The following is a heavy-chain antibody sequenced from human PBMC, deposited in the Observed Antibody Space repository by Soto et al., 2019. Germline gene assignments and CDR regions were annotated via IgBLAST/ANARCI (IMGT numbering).Heavy chain of an antibody. CDR2: IGTLHDT. CDR1: GFTFSASD. CDR3: TRQASYWHGGGGWLDP. Sequence: EVQLVESGGGLVQPGGSLRLSCAASGFTFSASDMHWVRQTTGGGLEWVAAIGTLHDTYYPNSVKGRFTISRENAKNSLYLQMDGLGAGDTAVYYCTRQASYWHGGGGWLDPWGQGALVIVSS. J-gene: IGHJ5*02. V-gene: IGHV3-13*01. D-gene: IGHD2-8*02.